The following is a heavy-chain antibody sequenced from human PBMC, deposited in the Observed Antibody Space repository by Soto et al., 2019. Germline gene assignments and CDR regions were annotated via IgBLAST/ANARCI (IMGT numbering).Heavy chain of an antibody. Sequence: PGGSLRLSCATSGFSFSNYAMSWLRQAPGEGLEWVAAITSVGYTYNVDSLKGRFTISRDNSKNTLFLQMNSLRAEDTAVYYCAKDLIDYSISYFDYWGQGTLVTVSS. CDR1: GFSFSNYA. V-gene: IGHV3-23*01. D-gene: IGHD4-4*01. CDR2: ITSVGYT. J-gene: IGHJ4*02. CDR3: AKDLIDYSISYFDY.